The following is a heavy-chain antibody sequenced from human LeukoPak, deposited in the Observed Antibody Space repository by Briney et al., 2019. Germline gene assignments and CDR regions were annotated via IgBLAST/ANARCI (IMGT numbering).Heavy chain of an antibody. CDR2: ISRDAGAT. CDR3: AKIWYSGWSSGN. CDR1: GFTFSNHG. V-gene: IGHV3-23*01. D-gene: IGHD1-26*01. Sequence: PGGSLRLSCAASGFTFSNHGMTWVRQAPGRGLEWVSAISRDAGATFYADSVKGRFTISRDNSKNTLWLEMNSLRAEDTAIYYCAKIWYSGWSSGNWGQGTLVTVSS. J-gene: IGHJ4*02.